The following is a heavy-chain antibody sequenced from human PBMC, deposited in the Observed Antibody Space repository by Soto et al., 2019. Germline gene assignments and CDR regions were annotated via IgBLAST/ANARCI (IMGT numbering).Heavy chain of an antibody. D-gene: IGHD5-18*01. Sequence: QVQLVQSWAEVRKPGSSVQVSCKASGGTFYTYTFSWVRQAPGQGLEWMGSITPIYPTTNYAEKFQRRLTVTADGSTSTAYMDLSSLTSDETAVSSSARIPRHSLPTSDDLCSWGQVTLVTVSS. V-gene: IGHV1-69*15. CDR1: GGTFYTYT. CDR2: ITPIYPTT. CDR3: ARIPRHSLPTSDDLCS. J-gene: IGHJ5*02.